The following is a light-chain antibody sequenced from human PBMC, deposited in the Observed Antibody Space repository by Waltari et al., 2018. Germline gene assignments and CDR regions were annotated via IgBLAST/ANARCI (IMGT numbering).Light chain of an antibody. CDR3: QQCDGSVVA. CDR2: AAS. CDR1: QYITRSW. V-gene: IGKV3-20*01. J-gene: IGKJ4*01. Sequence: EIVLTQSPGTLSLSPGERVTLSCTASQYITRSWLTWYHQIPCQPPRLLISAASSRAPGIPGGFIGGGSGADVSLTIRRLEPEDSAVSYRQQCDGSVVAFGGGAEVEIK.